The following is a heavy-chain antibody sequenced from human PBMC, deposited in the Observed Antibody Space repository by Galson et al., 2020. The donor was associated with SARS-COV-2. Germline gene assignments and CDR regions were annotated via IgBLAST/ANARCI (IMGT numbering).Heavy chain of an antibody. CDR2: IKSAAAGGTT. V-gene: IGHV3-15*01. Sequence: GESLKISCAASGFTFKNAWMKWVRQAPGKGLEWVGRIKSAAAGGTTHYSAPVEGRFTISRDDSTNTVYLQMNSLNTEDTDVYYCAGDVTEGGGGEFDYWGQGILVTVSS. CDR1: GFTFKNAW. J-gene: IGHJ4*02. D-gene: IGHD3-16*01. CDR3: AGDVTEGGGGEFDY.